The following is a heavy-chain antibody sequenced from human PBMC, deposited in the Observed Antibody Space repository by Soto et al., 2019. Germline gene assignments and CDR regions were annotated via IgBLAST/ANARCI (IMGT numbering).Heavy chain of an antibody. CDR1: GFTFSSYA. CDR3: AKADDSSGYRGVRFDY. V-gene: IGHV3-23*01. J-gene: IGHJ4*02. Sequence: EVQLLESGGGLVQPGGSLRLSCAASGFTFSSYAMSWVRQAPGKGLEWVSAISGSGGSTYYADSVKGRFTISRDNSQNTLYLQLNSLRAEDTAVYYCAKADDSSGYRGVRFDYWGQGTLVTVSS. D-gene: IGHD3-22*01. CDR2: ISGSGGST.